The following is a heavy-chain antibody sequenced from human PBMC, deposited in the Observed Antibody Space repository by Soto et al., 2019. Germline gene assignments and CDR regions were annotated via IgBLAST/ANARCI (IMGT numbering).Heavy chain of an antibody. Sequence: QITLKESGPTLVKPTQTLTLTCTLSGFSLSTSGVGVGWIRQPPGKALEWLALIYWDDDKRYSPSLQTRLTIKKNTTKNQVVLTMTNMDTVDTATYYCAHRLGSIGVAGTFDYWGQGTLVTVSS. CDR1: GFSLSTSGVG. D-gene: IGHD6-19*01. CDR3: AHRLGSIGVAGTFDY. CDR2: IYWDDDK. J-gene: IGHJ4*02. V-gene: IGHV2-5*02.